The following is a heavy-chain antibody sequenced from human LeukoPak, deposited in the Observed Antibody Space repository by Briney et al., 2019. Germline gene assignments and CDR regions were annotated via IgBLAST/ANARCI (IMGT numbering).Heavy chain of an antibody. J-gene: IGHJ4*02. CDR1: GFTVSSNY. V-gene: IGHV3-53*01. CDR3: ARARWHSSGYSDY. D-gene: IGHD3-22*01. Sequence: PGGSLRLSCAASGFTVSSNYMSWVRQAPGKGLEWVSVIYSGGSTYYADSVKGRFTISRDNSKNTLYLQMNSLRAEDTAVYYCARARWHSSGYSDYWGQGTLVTVSS. CDR2: IYSGGST.